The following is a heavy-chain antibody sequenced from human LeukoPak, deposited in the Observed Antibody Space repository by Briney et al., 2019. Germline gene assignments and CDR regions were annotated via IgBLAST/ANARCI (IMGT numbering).Heavy chain of an antibody. CDR1: GYSFIGYY. CDR2: INPDSGGT. J-gene: IGHJ4*02. V-gene: IGHV1-2*06. Sequence: ASVTVSCKASGYSFIGYYMHWVQQAPGAPLEWMGRINPDSGGTNSTQKFQGRVTMTRDTSISPFYMELSSMSSDDSAVYYCARGKTGSGWYFLDYWGQGTLVTVSS. CDR3: ARGKTGSGWYFLDY. D-gene: IGHD6-19*01.